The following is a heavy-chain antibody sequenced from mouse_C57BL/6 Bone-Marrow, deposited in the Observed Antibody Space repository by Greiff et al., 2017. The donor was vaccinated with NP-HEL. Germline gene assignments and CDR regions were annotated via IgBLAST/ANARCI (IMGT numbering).Heavy chain of an antibody. Sequence: EVQLQQSGPELVKPGASVKISCKASGYTFTDYYMNWVKQSHGKSLEWIGDINPNNGGTSYNQKFKGKATLTVDKSSSTAYMELRSLTSEDSAVYYCARWGDGYWYFDVGGTGTTVTVSA. D-gene: IGHD2-3*01. J-gene: IGHJ1*03. CDR2: INPNNGGT. CDR1: GYTFTDYY. V-gene: IGHV1-26*01. CDR3: ARWGDGYWYFDV.